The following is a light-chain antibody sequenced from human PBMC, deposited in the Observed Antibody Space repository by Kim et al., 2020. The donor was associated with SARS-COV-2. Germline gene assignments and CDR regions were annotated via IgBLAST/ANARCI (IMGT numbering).Light chain of an antibody. V-gene: IGKV1-33*01. CDR3: QQYDDLPLT. CDR2: TAS. J-gene: IGKJ4*01. CDR1: QDISNY. Sequence: DIQMTQSPSSLSASVGDRVTITCQASQDISNYLNWCQQKPGKAPKLLINTASNLETGVPSRFSGSGSGTDFTFTISSLQPEDVATYYCQQYDDLPLTFGGGTKVDIK.